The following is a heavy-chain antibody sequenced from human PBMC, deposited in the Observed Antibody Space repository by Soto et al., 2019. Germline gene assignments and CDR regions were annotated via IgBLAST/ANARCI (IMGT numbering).Heavy chain of an antibody. D-gene: IGHD6-13*01. J-gene: IGHJ4*02. CDR1: GFTFSNYA. CDR3: AKDQGSSWYEIDY. Sequence: EVQLLESGGGLVQPGGSLRLSCAASGFTFSNYAVTWVRQAPGKGLEWVSTISGSGGSTYYADSVKGGFTTSRDNSKNTLYLQMNSLRAEDTAVYYCAKDQGSSWYEIDYWGQGTLVTVSS. CDR2: ISGSGGST. V-gene: IGHV3-23*01.